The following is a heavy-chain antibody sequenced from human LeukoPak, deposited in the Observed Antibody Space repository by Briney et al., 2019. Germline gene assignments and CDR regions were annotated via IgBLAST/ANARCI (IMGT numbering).Heavy chain of an antibody. J-gene: IGHJ3*02. Sequence: GGSLRLSCADSGVTFGDSAMHWVRQSPGTGLEWVSGLNWDSRSVAYADSVRGRFTISRDNTKKSLYLQMNNLRPEDTALYYCTKVASRYIWGTPQWPFDISGHGTMVTVSS. V-gene: IGHV3-9*01. CDR3: TKVASRYIWGTPQWPFDI. CDR2: LNWDSRSV. CDR1: GVTFGDSA. D-gene: IGHD3-16*01.